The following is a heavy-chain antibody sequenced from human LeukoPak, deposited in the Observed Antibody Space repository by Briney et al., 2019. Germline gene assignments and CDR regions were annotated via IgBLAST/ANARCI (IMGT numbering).Heavy chain of an antibody. V-gene: IGHV3-23*01. Sequence: PGGSLRLSRAASGFTFSSYAMSWVRQAPGKGLEWVSAISGSGGSTYYADSVKGRFTISRDNSKNTLYLQMNSLRAEDTAVYYCAKGTDFWSGYYYYYYMDVWGKGTTVTVSS. D-gene: IGHD3-3*01. CDR1: GFTFSSYA. CDR2: ISGSGGST. CDR3: AKGTDFWSGYYYYYYMDV. J-gene: IGHJ6*03.